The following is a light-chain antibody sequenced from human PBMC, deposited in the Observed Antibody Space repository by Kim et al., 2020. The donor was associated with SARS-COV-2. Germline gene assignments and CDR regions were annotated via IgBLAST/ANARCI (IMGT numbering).Light chain of an antibody. CDR3: SSYTSSSTLV. CDR1: SSDVGGYNY. CDR2: DVS. V-gene: IGLV2-14*03. Sequence: GHPITLSCTGTSSDVGGYNYVSWYQQHPGKAPKLMIYDVSNRPSGVSNRFSGSKSGNTASLTISGLQAEDEADYYCSSYTSSSTLVFGGGTQLTVL. J-gene: IGLJ2*01.